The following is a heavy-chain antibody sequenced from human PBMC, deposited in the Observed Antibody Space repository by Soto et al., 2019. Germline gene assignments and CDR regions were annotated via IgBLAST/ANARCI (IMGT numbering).Heavy chain of an antibody. J-gene: IGHJ4*02. CDR3: ARDLIAVAVTPTDY. D-gene: IGHD6-19*01. V-gene: IGHV3-11*01. CDR1: GYTFSDSY. CDR2: ISSSGSTI. Sequence: GGSLRLSCAASGYTFSDSYMSWIRQAPGKGLEWVSYISSSGSTIYYADSVKGRFTISRDNAKNSLYLQMNSLRAEDTAVYYCARDLIAVAVTPTDYWGQGXLVTVYS.